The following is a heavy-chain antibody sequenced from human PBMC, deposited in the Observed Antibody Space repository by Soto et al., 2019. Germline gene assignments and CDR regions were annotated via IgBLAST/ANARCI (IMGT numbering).Heavy chain of an antibody. CDR2: INPSGGST. D-gene: IGHD3-16*01. J-gene: IGHJ4*02. Sequence: VSVKVSCKASGYAFTIYYMHWVRQAPGQGLEWMGIINPSGGSTSYAQKFQGRVTMTRDTSTSTVYMELSSLRSEDTAVYYCARDGGVGPGPFDYWGQGTLVTVSS. CDR1: GYAFTIYY. CDR3: ARDGGVGPGPFDY. V-gene: IGHV1-46*03.